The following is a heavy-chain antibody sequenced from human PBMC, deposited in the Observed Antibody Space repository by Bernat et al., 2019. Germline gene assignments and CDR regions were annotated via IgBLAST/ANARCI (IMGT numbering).Heavy chain of an antibody. CDR2: IYHSGST. CDR3: ARATGDYYGSGSYFKGIWFDP. J-gene: IGHJ5*02. CDR1: GGSISSGGYS. V-gene: IGHV4-30-2*01. D-gene: IGHD3-10*01. Sequence: QLQLQESGSGLVKPSQTLSLTCAVSGGSISSGGYSWSWIRQPPGKGLEWIGYIYHSGSTYYNPSLKSRVTISVDRSKNQFSLKLSSVTAADTAGYYCARATGDYYGSGSYFKGIWFDPWGQGTLATVSS.